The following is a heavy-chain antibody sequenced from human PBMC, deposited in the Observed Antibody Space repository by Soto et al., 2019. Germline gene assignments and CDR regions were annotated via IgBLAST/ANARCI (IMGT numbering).Heavy chain of an antibody. D-gene: IGHD4-17*01. CDR1: GGSISSSNW. V-gene: IGHV4-4*02. Sequence: PSAPLSLTXAVSGGSISSSNWWSWVRQPPGKGLEWIGEIYHSGSTNYNPSLKSRVTISVDKSKNQFSLKLSSVTAADTALYYCARESTVTTDAFDIWGQGTMVTVSS. J-gene: IGHJ3*02. CDR3: ARESTVTTDAFDI. CDR2: IYHSGST.